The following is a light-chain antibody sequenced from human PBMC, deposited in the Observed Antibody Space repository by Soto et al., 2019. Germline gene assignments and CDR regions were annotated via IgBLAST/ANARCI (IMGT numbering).Light chain of an antibody. CDR3: QQYDTNCGT. CDR2: DAS. Sequence: SQISQPTSTLSASVGDRVTITCRASQSISDWLAWYQQEPGKAPKLLIYDASSLASGVPSRFSGSRSGTEFSLTISSLQPDDCATYYCQQYDTNCGTFGHGTKVDIK. CDR1: QSISDW. J-gene: IGKJ1*01. V-gene: IGKV1-5*01.